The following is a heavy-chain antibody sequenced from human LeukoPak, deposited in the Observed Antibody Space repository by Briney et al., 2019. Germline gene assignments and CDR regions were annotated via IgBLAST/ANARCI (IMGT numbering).Heavy chain of an antibody. CDR2: VNPNGGHT. CDR3: ARGAPGSYCSGGSCPYFDY. Sequence: GASVKVSCKASGYTFTSYDINWVRQATGQGLEWTGWVNPNGGHTGYAQKFQGRVTMTRNTSISTAYMDLSSLRSEDTAVYYCARGAPGSYCSGGSCPYFDYWGQGTLVSVSS. D-gene: IGHD2-15*01. J-gene: IGHJ4*02. CDR1: GYTFTSYD. V-gene: IGHV1-8*01.